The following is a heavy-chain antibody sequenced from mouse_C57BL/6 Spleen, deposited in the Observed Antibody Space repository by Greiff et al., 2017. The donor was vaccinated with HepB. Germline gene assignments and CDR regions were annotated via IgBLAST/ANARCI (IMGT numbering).Heavy chain of an antibody. J-gene: IGHJ2*01. D-gene: IGHD2-2*01. Sequence: QVQLQQSGAELARPGASVKMSCKASGYTFTSYTMHWVKQRPGQGLEWIGDINPTSGYTKYNQKFKDKATLTADKSSSTAYMQLSSLTSEDSAVYYCAIIWLRFFDYWGQGTTLTVSS. CDR2: INPTSGYT. CDR1: GYTFTSYT. CDR3: AIIWLRFFDY. V-gene: IGHV1-4*01.